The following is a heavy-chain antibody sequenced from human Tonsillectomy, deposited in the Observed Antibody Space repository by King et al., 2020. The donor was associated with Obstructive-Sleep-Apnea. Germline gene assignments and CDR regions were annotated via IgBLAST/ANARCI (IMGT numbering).Heavy chain of an antibody. CDR3: AGDGGSGWSLI. D-gene: IGHD6-19*01. Sequence: QLQESGPGLVKPSETLSLTCTVSGGSISGSSYYWGWIRQPPGKGLEWIGNIYYRGSTYYNPSLKSRAARSLDTSKNQFSLKLISVTAADTAVYYCAGDGGSGWSLIWGQGALVTVSS. CDR2: IYYRGST. CDR1: GGSISGSSYY. V-gene: IGHV4-39*07. J-gene: IGHJ4*02.